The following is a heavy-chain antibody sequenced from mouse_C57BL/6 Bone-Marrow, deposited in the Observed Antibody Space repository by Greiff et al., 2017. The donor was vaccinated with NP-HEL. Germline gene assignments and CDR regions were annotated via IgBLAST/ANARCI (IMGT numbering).Heavy chain of an antibody. CDR1: GYTFTSYW. CDR2: IDPNSGGT. Sequence: VQLQQPGADLVKPGASVKLSCKASGYTFTSYWMHWVRQRPGRGLGWMGRIDPNSGGTRLNEKFKTKATLTVDKPSSTAYMQLSSLTSEDSAVYYCARYYYGSRGWYFDVWGTGTTVTVSS. CDR3: ARYYYGSRGWYFDV. J-gene: IGHJ1*03. D-gene: IGHD1-1*01. V-gene: IGHV1-72*01.